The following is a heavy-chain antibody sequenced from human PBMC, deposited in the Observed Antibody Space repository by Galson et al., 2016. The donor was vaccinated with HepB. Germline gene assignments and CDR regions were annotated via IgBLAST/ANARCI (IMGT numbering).Heavy chain of an antibody. CDR2: VSNDGDGK. J-gene: IGHJ6*02. Sequence: SLRLSCAGSAFSFSNYAVHWVRQAPGKGLEWVAVVSNDGDGKKYADSVKGRFTISRDNSKNTLHLQLNGLRPEDTAVYFCARDRYYCSSTSCYTDYNYGMDVWGQGSTVTVSS. CDR3: ARDRYYCSSTSCYTDYNYGMDV. D-gene: IGHD2-2*02. V-gene: IGHV3-30*04. CDR1: AFSFSNYA.